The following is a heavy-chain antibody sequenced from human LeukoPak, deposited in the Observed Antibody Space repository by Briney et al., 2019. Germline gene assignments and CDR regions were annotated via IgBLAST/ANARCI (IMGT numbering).Heavy chain of an antibody. Sequence: PGGSLRLSCAASGFTFSSYAMSWVRQAPGKGLEWVSAISGSGGSTYYADSVKGRFTISRDNSKNTLYLQMNSLRAEDTAVYYCAKNRDDSSGYYYVPYGMDVWSQGTTVTVSS. CDR2: ISGSGGST. J-gene: IGHJ6*02. CDR1: GFTFSSYA. CDR3: AKNRDDSSGYYYVPYGMDV. D-gene: IGHD3-22*01. V-gene: IGHV3-23*01.